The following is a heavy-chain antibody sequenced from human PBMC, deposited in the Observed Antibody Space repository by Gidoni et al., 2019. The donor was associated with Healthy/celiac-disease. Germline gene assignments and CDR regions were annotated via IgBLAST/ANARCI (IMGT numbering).Heavy chain of an antibody. J-gene: IGHJ6*02. CDR2: ISSSSSYI. CDR1: GFTFSSYS. V-gene: IGHV3-21*01. CDR3: ARDRVLTGYYPYGMDV. D-gene: IGHD3-9*01. Sequence: EVQLVESGGGLVKPGGSLRLSCAASGFTFSSYSMNWVRQAPGKGLEWVSSISSSSSYIYYADSVKGRFTISRDNAKNSLYLQMNSLRAEDTAVYYCARDRVLTGYYPYGMDVWGQGTTVTVSS.